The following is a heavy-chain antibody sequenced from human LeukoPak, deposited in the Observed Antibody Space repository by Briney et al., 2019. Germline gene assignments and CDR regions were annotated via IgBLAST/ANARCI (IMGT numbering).Heavy chain of an antibody. J-gene: IGHJ5*02. CDR2: IYYSGST. V-gene: IGHV4-39*07. CDR3: ARDIAARRSDWFDP. Sequence: SETLSLTCTVSGGSISSSSYYWGWIRQPPGKGLEWIGSIYYSGSTYYNPSLKSRVTISVDTSKNQFSLKLSSVTAADTAVYYCARDIAARRSDWFDPWGQGTLVTVSS. D-gene: IGHD6-6*01. CDR1: GGSISSSSYY.